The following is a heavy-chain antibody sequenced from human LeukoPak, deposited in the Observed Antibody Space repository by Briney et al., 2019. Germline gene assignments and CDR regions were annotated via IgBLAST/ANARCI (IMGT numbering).Heavy chain of an antibody. Sequence: PETLSLTCTVSGGSISNYYWSWLRQPPGKGLEWIGYISYIGSTKYNPSLTSRVTISEDTSKKQFSLKLSSVTAADTAVYYCAGSYHYYMDVWGKGTTVTVSS. CDR3: AGSYHYYMDV. CDR1: GGSISNYY. CDR2: ISYIGST. V-gene: IGHV4-59*01. J-gene: IGHJ6*03.